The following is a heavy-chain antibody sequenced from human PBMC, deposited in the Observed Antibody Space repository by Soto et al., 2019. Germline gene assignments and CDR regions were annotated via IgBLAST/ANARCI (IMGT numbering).Heavy chain of an antibody. J-gene: IGHJ4*02. CDR3: AKDRGTYAAVGVDF. Sequence: EVQLLESGGGLVQPGGSLRLSCAASGFTFSNYAMSWVRQAPGKGLDWVSTISGAGGATFYADSVKGRFTISRDNSKSSLLLQLNRLRAGDTVIYYCAKDRGTYAAVGVDFCGQGTLV. D-gene: IGHD2-2*01. V-gene: IGHV3-23*01. CDR2: ISGAGGAT. CDR1: GFTFSNYA.